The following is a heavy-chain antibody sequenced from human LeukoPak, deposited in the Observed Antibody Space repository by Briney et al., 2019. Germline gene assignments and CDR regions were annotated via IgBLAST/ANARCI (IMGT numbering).Heavy chain of an antibody. Sequence: PGGSLRLSCAASGFTFSSYAMHWVRQAPGKGLEWVAVISYDGSNKYYADSVKGRFTNSRDNSKNTLYLQMNSLRAEDTAVYYCARDMDYYDSSGYSYWGQGTLVTVSS. D-gene: IGHD3-22*01. J-gene: IGHJ4*02. V-gene: IGHV3-30-3*01. CDR1: GFTFSSYA. CDR2: ISYDGSNK. CDR3: ARDMDYYDSSGYSY.